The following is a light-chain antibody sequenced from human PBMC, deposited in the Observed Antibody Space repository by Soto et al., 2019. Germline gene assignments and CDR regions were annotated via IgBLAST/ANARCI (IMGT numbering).Light chain of an antibody. J-gene: IGKJ1*01. CDR3: QHYSTWLWT. Sequence: EIVMTQSPATLSVSPGERATLSCMASQSVDCKLAWYQQKPGQGPRLLIYGASSRATGIPARFSGSGSGTEFTLTISSLQSEDFAVYYCQHYSTWLWTFGQGTKVEIK. CDR2: GAS. CDR1: QSVDCK. V-gene: IGKV3-15*01.